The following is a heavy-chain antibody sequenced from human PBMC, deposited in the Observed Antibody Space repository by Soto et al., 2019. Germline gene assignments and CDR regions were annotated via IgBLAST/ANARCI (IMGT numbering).Heavy chain of an antibody. J-gene: IGHJ4*02. D-gene: IGHD6-13*01. CDR2: ISGSGVVT. CDR1: GFTFSTYA. V-gene: IGHV3-23*01. CDR3: AKDRTGSSSWYYFDY. Sequence: GGSLRLSCAASGFTFSTYAMNWVRQAPGEGLKWVSTISGSGVVTYYADSVKGRITISRDNSKNTLYLQMNSLRAEDTVVYYCAKDRTGSSSWYYFDYWGQGTLVTVSS.